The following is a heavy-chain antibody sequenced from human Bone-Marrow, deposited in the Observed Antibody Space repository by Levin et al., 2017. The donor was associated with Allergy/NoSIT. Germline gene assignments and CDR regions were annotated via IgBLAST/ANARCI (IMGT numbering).Heavy chain of an antibody. CDR1: GGSIRSGGYY. J-gene: IGHJ4*02. V-gene: IGHV4-30-4*01. CDR2: IYYSGRT. CDR3: ARESHYYEGSGAHFDF. Sequence: SPTLSLPCTVSGGSIRSGGYYWSWIRQPPGKGLEWIGYIYYSGRTYYNPSLKSRVTISVDTSKNQFSLRLTSVTAADTALYYCARESHYYEGSGAHFDFWGQGTLVTVSS. D-gene: IGHD3-22*01.